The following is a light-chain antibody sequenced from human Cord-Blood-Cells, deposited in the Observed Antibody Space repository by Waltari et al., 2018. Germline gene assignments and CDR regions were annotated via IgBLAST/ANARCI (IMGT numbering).Light chain of an antibody. CDR1: QSISSY. CDR3: QQSYSNPYT. Sequence: DIQMNQSASSLSASVGDRVTITCRPSQSISSYLNGYQQKPGKAPKLLIYAASSLQSGVPSRFSGSGSGTDFTLTISSLQPEDFATYYCQQSYSNPYTFGQGTKLEIK. J-gene: IGKJ2*01. CDR2: AAS. V-gene: IGKV1-39*01.